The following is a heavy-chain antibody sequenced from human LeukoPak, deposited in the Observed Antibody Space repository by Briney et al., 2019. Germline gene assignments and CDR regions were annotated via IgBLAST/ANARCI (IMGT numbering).Heavy chain of an antibody. Sequence: SETLSLTCTVSGGSISSYYWSWIRQPPGKGLEWIGEINHSGSTNYNPSLKSRVTISVDTSKNQFSLKLSSVTAADTAVYYCARPRAKPRSANWFDPWGQGTLVTVSS. CDR2: INHSGST. D-gene: IGHD3-10*01. CDR3: ARPRAKPRSANWFDP. CDR1: GGSISSYY. V-gene: IGHV4-34*01. J-gene: IGHJ5*02.